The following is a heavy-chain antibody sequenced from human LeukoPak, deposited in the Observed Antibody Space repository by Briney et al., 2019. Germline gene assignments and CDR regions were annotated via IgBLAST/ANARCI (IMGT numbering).Heavy chain of an antibody. Sequence: ASVKVSCKXSGGTFSSYAISWVRQAPGQGLERMGGIIPIFGTANYAQKFQGRVTITTDESTSTAYMELSRLRSEDTAMYYCTRPIAVAGAGEFDYWGQGTLVTVSS. CDR3: TRPIAVAGAGEFDY. CDR2: IIPIFGTA. D-gene: IGHD6-19*01. CDR1: GGTFSSYA. J-gene: IGHJ4*02. V-gene: IGHV1-69*05.